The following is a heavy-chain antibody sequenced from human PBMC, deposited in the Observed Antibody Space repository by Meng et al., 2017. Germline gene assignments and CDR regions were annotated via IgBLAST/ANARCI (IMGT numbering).Heavy chain of an antibody. V-gene: IGHV5-51*01. CDR3: AGPKDGLDAFDI. Sequence: QVSCKGSGYSFTSYWFGWVRQMPGNGLEWMGIIYPSDSDTKYSPSFQGQVTISADKTISTAYLQWSNLKASDTAMYYWAGPKDGLDAFDIWGQGTMVTVSS. CDR1: GYSFTSYW. J-gene: IGHJ3*02. D-gene: IGHD2-15*01. CDR2: IYPSDSDT.